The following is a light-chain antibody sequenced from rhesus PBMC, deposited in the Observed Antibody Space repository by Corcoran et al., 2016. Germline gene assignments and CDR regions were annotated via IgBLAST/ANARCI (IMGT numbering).Light chain of an antibody. CDR2: KLS. J-gene: IGKJ1*01. V-gene: IGKV2-64*01. CDR1: QSLVHSTGNTY. CDR3: GQGTHWPT. Sequence: DVVMTQSPFSLPITPGQPASISCRSSQSLVHSTGNTYLSWYHQKQGQPLRLLIYKLSNRDSGVPERFSGSGAGTDFTMKISRVEAEDVGVYYCGQGTHWPTFGQGTKVEIK.